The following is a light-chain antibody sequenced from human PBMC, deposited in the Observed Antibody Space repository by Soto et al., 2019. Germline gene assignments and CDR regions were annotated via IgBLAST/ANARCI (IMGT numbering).Light chain of an antibody. CDR2: EVT. Sequence: QSVLTQPASVSGSPGQSITISCTGTSSDVGGYNYVSWYQQHPGKAPKLMIYEVTNRPSGVSYRFSGSKSGNRASLTISGLQAEDEADYYCSSYTSSSTLVFGTGTKLTVL. CDR1: SSDVGGYNY. CDR3: SSYTSSSTLV. J-gene: IGLJ1*01. V-gene: IGLV2-14*01.